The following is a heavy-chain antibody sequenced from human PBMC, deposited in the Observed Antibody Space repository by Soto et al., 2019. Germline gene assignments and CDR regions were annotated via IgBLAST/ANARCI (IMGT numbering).Heavy chain of an antibody. CDR1: GYTFTSYG. CDR2: ISAYNGNT. Sequence: GASVKVSCKASGYTFTSYGISWVRQAPGQGLEWMGWISAYNGNTNYAQKLQGRVTMTTDTSTSTAYMELRSLRSDDTAVYYCARGLKLTGVAAAVPTVPWGQGTLVTVSS. D-gene: IGHD6-13*01. J-gene: IGHJ5*02. V-gene: IGHV1-18*01. CDR3: ARGLKLTGVAAAVPTVP.